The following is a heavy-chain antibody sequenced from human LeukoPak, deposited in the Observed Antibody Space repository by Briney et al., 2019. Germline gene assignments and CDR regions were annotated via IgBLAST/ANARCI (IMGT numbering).Heavy chain of an antibody. Sequence: GGSLRLSCAASGFTFGDYAMHWVRQAPGKGLEWVSGISWNSGSIGYADSVKGRFTISRDNAKNSLCLQMNSLRAEDTALYYCAKDLLRYCSGGSCYSGFDYWGQGTLVTVSS. J-gene: IGHJ4*02. D-gene: IGHD2-15*01. CDR3: AKDLLRYCSGGSCYSGFDY. V-gene: IGHV3-9*01. CDR2: ISWNSGSI. CDR1: GFTFGDYA.